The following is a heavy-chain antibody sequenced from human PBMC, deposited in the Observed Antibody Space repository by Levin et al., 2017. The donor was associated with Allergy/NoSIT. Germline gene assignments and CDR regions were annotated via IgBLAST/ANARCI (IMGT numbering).Heavy chain of an antibody. V-gene: IGHV3-66*01. CDR2: IYSGGST. D-gene: IGHD5-18*01. CDR3: ARRWIQPIDYGMDV. CDR1: GFTVSSNY. J-gene: IGHJ6*02. Sequence: GESLKISCAASGFTVSSNYMSWVRQAPGKGLEWVSVIYSGGSTYYADSVKGRFTISRDNSKNTLYLQMNSLRAEDTAVYYCARRWIQPIDYGMDVWGQGTTVTVSS.